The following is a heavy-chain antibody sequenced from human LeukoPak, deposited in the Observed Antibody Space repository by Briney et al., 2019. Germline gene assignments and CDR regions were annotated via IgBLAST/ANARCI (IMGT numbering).Heavy chain of an antibody. CDR1: GFTFSSYE. CDR2: ISSSGSTI. V-gene: IGHV3-48*03. CDR3: ARESSIDYDFWSGYFDGGGAFDI. D-gene: IGHD3-3*01. J-gene: IGHJ3*02. Sequence: PGGSLRPSCAASGFTFSSYEMNWVRQAPGQGLEWVSYISSSGSTIYYADSVKGRFTISRDNAKNSLYLQMNRLRAEDTAVYYCARESSIDYDFWSGYFDGGGAFDIWGQGTMVTVSS.